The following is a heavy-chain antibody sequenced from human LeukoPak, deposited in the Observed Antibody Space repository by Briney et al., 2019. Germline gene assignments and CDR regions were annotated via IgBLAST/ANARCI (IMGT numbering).Heavy chain of an antibody. CDR1: GGSISSGSYY. CDR3: ARGIDSSSWYNWLDP. Sequence: SSQTLSLTCTVSGGSISSGSYYWSWIRQPAGKGLEWIGRIYTSGSTNYNPSLKSRVTISVDTSKNQFSLKLSSVTAADTAVYYCARGIDSSSWYNWLDPWGQGTLVTVSS. V-gene: IGHV4-61*02. J-gene: IGHJ5*02. D-gene: IGHD6-13*01. CDR2: IYTSGST.